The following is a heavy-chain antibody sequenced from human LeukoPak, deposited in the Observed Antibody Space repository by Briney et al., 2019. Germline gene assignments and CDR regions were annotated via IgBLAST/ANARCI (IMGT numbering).Heavy chain of an antibody. CDR2: IIPIFGTA. V-gene: IGHV1-69*05. J-gene: IGHJ5*02. D-gene: IGHD3-22*01. CDR3: ARIRYYYDSSGYYVANWFDP. CDR1: GGTFTNYA. Sequence: SVKVSCKASGGTFTNYAINWVRQAPGQGLEWMGGIIPIFGTANYAQKFQGRVTITTDESTSTAYMELSSLRSEDTAVYYCARIRYYYDSSGYYVANWFDPWGQGTLVTVSS.